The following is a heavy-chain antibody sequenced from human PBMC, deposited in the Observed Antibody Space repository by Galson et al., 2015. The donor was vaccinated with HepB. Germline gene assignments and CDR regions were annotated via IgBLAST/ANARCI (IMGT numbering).Heavy chain of an antibody. V-gene: IGHV1-24*01. D-gene: IGHD3-22*01. J-gene: IGHJ4*02. CDR2: FDPEDGET. CDR3: ATGGYYDSSGYHRYFDY. Sequence: SVKVSCKVSGYTLTELSMHWVRQAPGTGLEWMGGFDPEDGETIYAQKFQGRVTMTEDTSTDTAYMELSSLRSEDTAVDYCATGGYYDSSGYHRYFDYWGQGTLVTVSS. CDR1: GYTLTELS.